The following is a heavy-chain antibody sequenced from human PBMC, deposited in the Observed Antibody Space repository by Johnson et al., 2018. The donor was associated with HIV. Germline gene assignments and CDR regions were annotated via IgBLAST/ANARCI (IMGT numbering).Heavy chain of an antibody. CDR1: GFTFSDYY. D-gene: IGHD6-19*01. CDR3: ARAVYSSAWAPGGAFES. J-gene: IGHJ3*02. Sequence: VQLVESGGGLVQPGGSLRLSCAASGFTFSDYYMSWVRQAPGKGLEWVSTLYSSGNTYYADSVKGRFTISRDSSRNTLYLQIDTLKVEDPAVYYCARAVYSSAWAPGGAFESWGQGTMVTVSS. V-gene: IGHV3-66*01. CDR2: LYSSGNT.